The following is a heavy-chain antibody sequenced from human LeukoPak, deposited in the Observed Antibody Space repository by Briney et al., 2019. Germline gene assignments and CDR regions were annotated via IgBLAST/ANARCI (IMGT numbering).Heavy chain of an antibody. J-gene: IGHJ5*02. CDR1: GDRVSSNSAA. Sequence: SQTLSLTCAISGDRVSSNSAAWNCIRQSPSRGLEWLGRTYYRSKWYNDYAVSVKSRITINTHTSKNQFSLQLNSVTPEDTAVYYCARAVAGSNWFDPWGQGTLVTVSS. V-gene: IGHV6-1*01. CDR2: TYYRSKWYN. D-gene: IGHD6-19*01. CDR3: ARAVAGSNWFDP.